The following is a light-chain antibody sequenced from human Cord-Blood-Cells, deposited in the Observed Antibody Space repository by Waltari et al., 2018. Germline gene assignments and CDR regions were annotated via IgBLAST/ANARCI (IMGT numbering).Light chain of an antibody. V-gene: IGLV1-47*01. CDR1: SSNIGSNY. CDR3: AAWDDSLSGYV. Sequence: QSVLTQPPSASGTPGQRVTISCPGSSSNIGSNYVYWYQQLPGTAPKLLSYRNNQRPSGVPDRFSGSKSGTSASLAISGLRSEDEADYYCAAWDDSLSGYVFGTGTKVTVL. J-gene: IGLJ1*01. CDR2: RNN.